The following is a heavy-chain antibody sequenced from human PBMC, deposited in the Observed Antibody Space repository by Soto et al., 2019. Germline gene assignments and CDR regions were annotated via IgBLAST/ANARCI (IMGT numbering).Heavy chain of an antibody. Sequence: EVQLVESGGGLVQPGGSLRLSCAASGFTFSSYSMNWVRQAPGKGLEWLSYISSSSTIYYADSVKGRFTISRDNAKNSLYLQMNSLRAEDTAVYYCARADSGYAHGYYYYGMDVWGQGTTVTVSS. D-gene: IGHD5-12*01. CDR3: ARADSGYAHGYYYYGMDV. CDR2: ISSSSTI. J-gene: IGHJ6*02. CDR1: GFTFSSYS. V-gene: IGHV3-48*01.